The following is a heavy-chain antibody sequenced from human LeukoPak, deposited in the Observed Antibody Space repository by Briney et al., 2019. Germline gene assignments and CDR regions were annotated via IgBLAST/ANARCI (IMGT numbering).Heavy chain of an antibody. CDR2: IYHSGST. Sequence: PSQTLSLTCAVSGGSISSGGYSWGWIRQPPGKGLEWIGYIYHSGSTYYNPSLKSRVTISVDRSKNQFSLKLSSVTAAVTAVYYCARAGGVRGVPNWFDPWGQGTLVTVSS. J-gene: IGHJ5*02. V-gene: IGHV4-30-2*01. CDR1: GGSISSGGYS. D-gene: IGHD3-10*01. CDR3: ARAGGVRGVPNWFDP.